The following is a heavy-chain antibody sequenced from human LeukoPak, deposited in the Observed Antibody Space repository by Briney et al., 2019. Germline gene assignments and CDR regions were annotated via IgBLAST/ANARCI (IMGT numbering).Heavy chain of an antibody. D-gene: IGHD3-10*01. CDR2: ISSSSSYI. V-gene: IGHV3-21*01. CDR3: ARGSPDAFDI. J-gene: IGHJ3*02. Sequence: GGSLRLSCAASGFTFNSYSMNWVRQAPGKGLEWVSSISSSSSYIYYADSVKGRFTISRDNAKNSLYLQMNSLRAEDTAVYYCARGSPDAFDIWGQGTMVTVSS. CDR1: GFTFNSYS.